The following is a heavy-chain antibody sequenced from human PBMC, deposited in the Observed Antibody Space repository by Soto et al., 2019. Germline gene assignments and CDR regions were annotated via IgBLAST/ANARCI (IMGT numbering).Heavy chain of an antibody. CDR1: GGTVASSHW. J-gene: IGHJ5*02. CDR2: VYHTGDT. CDR3: ARDRAPRVAARPTNWFDP. D-gene: IGHD6-6*01. V-gene: IGHV4-4*02. Sequence: SETLSLTCGVSGGTVASSHWWSWVRQSPGRGLEWIGNVYHTGDTNFNPSLQSRVTFSVDKSNNQFSLRLTSVTAADTAVYFCARDRAPRVAARPTNWFDPWGQGTLVTVSS.